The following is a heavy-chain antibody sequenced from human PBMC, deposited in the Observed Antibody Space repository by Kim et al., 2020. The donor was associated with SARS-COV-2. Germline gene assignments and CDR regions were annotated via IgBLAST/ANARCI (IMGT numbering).Heavy chain of an antibody. D-gene: IGHD3-3*01. Sequence: SETLSLTCTVSGGSINSGSYYWGWVRQPPGKGLEWIGSVYYSGSTYYTPSLMSRVILSIDTSKNQFSLRLTSVTAADTAVYYCARADFGVAASFDLWGQGTLAT. CDR2: VYYSGST. J-gene: IGHJ4*02. CDR3: ARADFGVAASFDL. V-gene: IGHV4-39*07. CDR1: GGSINSGSYY.